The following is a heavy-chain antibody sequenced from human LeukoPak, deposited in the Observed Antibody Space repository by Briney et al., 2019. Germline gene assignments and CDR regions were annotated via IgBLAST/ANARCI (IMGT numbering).Heavy chain of an antibody. J-gene: IGHJ4*02. CDR2: ISGSGGST. D-gene: IGHD3-22*01. Sequence: GGSLRLSCAASGFTFSSYAMSWVRQAPGKGLEWVSAISGSGGSTYYADSVKGRFTISRDNSKDTLYLQMNSLRAEDTAVYYCARKGGGDYDSSGYDYWGQGTLVTVSS. V-gene: IGHV3-23*01. CDR3: ARKGGGDYDSSGYDY. CDR1: GFTFSSYA.